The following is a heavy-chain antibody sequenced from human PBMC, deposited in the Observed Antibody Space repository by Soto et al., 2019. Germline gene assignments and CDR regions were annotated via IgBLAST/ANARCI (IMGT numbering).Heavy chain of an antibody. J-gene: IGHJ3*02. CDR3: ARRRDLDAFDI. Sequence: SETLSLTCTVSGGSISSSSYYWGWIRQPPGKGLEWIGSIYYSGSTYYNPSLKSRVTISVDTSKNQFSLKLSSVTAADTAVYYCARRRDLDAFDIWGQGTMVTVSS. V-gene: IGHV4-39*01. CDR1: GGSISSSSYY. CDR2: IYYSGST.